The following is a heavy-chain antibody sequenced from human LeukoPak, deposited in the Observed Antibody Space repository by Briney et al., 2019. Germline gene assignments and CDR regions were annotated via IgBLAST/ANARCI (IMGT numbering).Heavy chain of an antibody. V-gene: IGHV3-33*01. Sequence: GGSLRLSCAASGFTFSIYGMHWVRQSPGKGLEWVAVIWNDGSNKYYADSVKGRFTISRDNSKNTLFLQMDSLRAEDTAVYYCARASGSYDYWGQGTLVTVSS. J-gene: IGHJ4*02. CDR2: IWNDGSNK. CDR3: ARASGSYDY. CDR1: GFTFSIYG. D-gene: IGHD1-26*01.